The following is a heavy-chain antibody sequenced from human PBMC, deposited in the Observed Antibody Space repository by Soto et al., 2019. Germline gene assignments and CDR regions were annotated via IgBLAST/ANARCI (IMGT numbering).Heavy chain of an antibody. D-gene: IGHD3-22*01. CDR2: FDPEDGET. Sequence: ASVKVSCKVSGYTLTELSTHWVRQAPGKGLEWMGGFDPEDGETIYAQKFQGRVTMTEDTSTDTAYMELSSLRSEDTAVYYCATAFDSSGYLYFDYWGQGTLVTVSS. V-gene: IGHV1-24*01. J-gene: IGHJ4*02. CDR3: ATAFDSSGYLYFDY. CDR1: GYTLTELS.